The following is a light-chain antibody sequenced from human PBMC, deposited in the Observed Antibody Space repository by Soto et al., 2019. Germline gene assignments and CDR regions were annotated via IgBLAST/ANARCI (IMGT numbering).Light chain of an antibody. CDR1: SSDVGGYNY. CDR3: CSYAGSYPYV. V-gene: IGLV2-11*01. Sequence: QSALTQPRSVSGSPGQSVTISRTGTSSDVGGYNYVSWYQQHPGKAPKLMIYDVSKRPSGVPDRFSGSKSGNTASLTISGLQAEDEADYYCCSYAGSYPYVFGTGTKLTVL. J-gene: IGLJ1*01. CDR2: DVS.